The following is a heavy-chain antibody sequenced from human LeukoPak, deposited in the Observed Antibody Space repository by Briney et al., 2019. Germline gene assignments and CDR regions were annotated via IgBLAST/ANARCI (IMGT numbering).Heavy chain of an antibody. V-gene: IGHV3-15*07. CDR2: IKPKTDGETT. D-gene: IGHD2-21*01. CDR1: GFTLSRYA. Sequence: GGSLRLSCAASGFTLSRYAMNWVRQAPGKGLEWVGRIKPKTDGETTEYAAPVKDRFSISRDDSKSMMYLQMNSLKTEDTAVYYCITPLPYSAQGGQGTLVTVSS. J-gene: IGHJ4*02. CDR3: ITPLPYSAQ.